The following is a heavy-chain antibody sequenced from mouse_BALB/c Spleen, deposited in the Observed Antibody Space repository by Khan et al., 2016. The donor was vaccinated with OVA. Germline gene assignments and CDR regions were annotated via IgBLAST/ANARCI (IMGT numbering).Heavy chain of an antibody. V-gene: IGHV5-9-3*01. J-gene: IGHJ2*01. Sequence: EVELVESGGGLVKPGGSLKLSCAASGFTFSTYAMSWVRQTPEKRLEWVATISSGGSYTYYPDSVKGRFTISRDNVQNTRYLQMSSLRSEDTAMYYCASVYFGYVDYWGQGTTLTVSS. CDR3: ASVYFGYVDY. CDR1: GFTFSTYA. CDR2: ISSGGSYT. D-gene: IGHD2-1*01.